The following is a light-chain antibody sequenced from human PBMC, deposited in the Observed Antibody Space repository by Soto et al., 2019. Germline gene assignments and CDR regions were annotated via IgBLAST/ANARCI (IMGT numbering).Light chain of an antibody. CDR3: QQRSNWLT. V-gene: IGKV3-11*01. J-gene: IGKJ4*01. CDR2: DAS. CDR1: QSVSSY. Sequence: EIVLTQSPATLSLSPGERATLSCRASQSVSSYLAWYQQKPCQAPRLLIHDASKRATGIPARFSGSGSGTDFTLTISSLEPEDFAIYYFQQRSNWLTFGGGTKVEIK.